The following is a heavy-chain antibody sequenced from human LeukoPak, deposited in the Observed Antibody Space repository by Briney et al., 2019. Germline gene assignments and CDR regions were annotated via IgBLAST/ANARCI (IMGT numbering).Heavy chain of an antibody. CDR1: GFTFSSYW. J-gene: IGHJ4*02. V-gene: IGHV3-74*01. Sequence: GGSLRLSCAASGFTFSSYWMYWVRQAPGKGPVWVARINTDGSSLNYADSVKGRFTISRDNAKNTLYLQMNSLRAEDTAVYYCARDLGYWGQGTLVTVSS. CDR2: INTDGSSL. CDR3: ARDLGY.